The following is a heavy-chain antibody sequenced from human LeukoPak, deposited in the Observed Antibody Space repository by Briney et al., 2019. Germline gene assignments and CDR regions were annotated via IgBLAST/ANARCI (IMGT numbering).Heavy chain of an antibody. CDR1: GFTVSSNY. CDR2: IYSGGST. CDR3: ARGSIAAAGTDFDY. J-gene: IGHJ4*02. V-gene: IGHV3-53*01. D-gene: IGHD6-13*01. Sequence: GGSLRLSCAASGFTVSSNYMSWVRQAPGKGLEWVSVIYSGGSTYYADCVKGRFTISRDNSKNTLYLQMNSLRAQDTAVYYCARGSIAAAGTDFDYWGQGTLVTVSS.